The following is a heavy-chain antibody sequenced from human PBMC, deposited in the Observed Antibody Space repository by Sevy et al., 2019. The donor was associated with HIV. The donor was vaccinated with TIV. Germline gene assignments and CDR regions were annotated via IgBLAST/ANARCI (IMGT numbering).Heavy chain of an antibody. CDR2: ISASGGST. J-gene: IGHJ4*02. V-gene: IGHV3-23*01. D-gene: IGHD3-22*01. Sequence: GGSLRLSCAASGSTFISYVMTWVHQAPGKGLEWVSTISASGGSTYYADSVKGRFIISRDNSKNTVDLQMNSLRAGDTAVYYCAKEDSGGYLYWGQGTLVTVSS. CDR3: AKEDSGGYLY. CDR1: GSTFISYV.